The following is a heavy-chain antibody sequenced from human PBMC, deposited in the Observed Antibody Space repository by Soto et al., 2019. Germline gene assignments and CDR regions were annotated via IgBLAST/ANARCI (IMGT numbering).Heavy chain of an antibody. J-gene: IGHJ3*02. D-gene: IGHD5-12*01. Sequence: SETLSLTCAVYGGSFSGYYWSWIRQPPGKGLEWIGEINHSGSTNYNPSLKSRVTISVDTSKNQFSLKLSSVTAADTAVYYCARGDSGYELMRAFDIWGQGTMVTVSS. CDR3: ARGDSGYELMRAFDI. V-gene: IGHV4-34*01. CDR1: GGSFSGYY. CDR2: INHSGST.